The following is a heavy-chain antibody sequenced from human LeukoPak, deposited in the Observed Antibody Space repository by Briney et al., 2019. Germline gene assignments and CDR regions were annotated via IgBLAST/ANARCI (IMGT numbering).Heavy chain of an antibody. CDR3: AREGNGLLSKDFDY. J-gene: IGHJ4*02. CDR1: GFTFTDYY. Sequence: VASVKVSCKSSGFTFTDYYIHWVRQAPGQGLEWMGYIGPHSSATSSPQEFQGRVTMTRDTSMSTAYMELTRLTSDDTAVYYCAREGNGLLSKDFDYWGQGTLVTVSS. D-gene: IGHD2/OR15-2a*01. V-gene: IGHV1-2*02. CDR2: IGPHSSAT.